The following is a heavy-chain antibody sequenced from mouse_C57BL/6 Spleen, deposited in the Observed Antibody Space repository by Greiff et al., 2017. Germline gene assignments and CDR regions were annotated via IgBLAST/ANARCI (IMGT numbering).Heavy chain of an antibody. CDR2: IRNKANGYTT. CDR3: ARSGDYDRAPHYYAMDY. V-gene: IGHV7-3*01. Sequence: EVHLVESGGGLVQPGGSLSLSCAASGFTFTDYYMSWVRQPPGKALEWLGFIRNKANGYTTEYSASVKGRFTISRDNSQSVLYLQMNALRAEDSATYYCARSGDYDRAPHYYAMDYWGQGTSVTVSS. D-gene: IGHD2-4*01. CDR1: GFTFTDYY. J-gene: IGHJ4*01.